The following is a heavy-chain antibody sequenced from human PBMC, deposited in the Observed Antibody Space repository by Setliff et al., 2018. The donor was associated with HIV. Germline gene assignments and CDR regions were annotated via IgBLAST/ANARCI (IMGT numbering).Heavy chain of an antibody. CDR3: ARRVVAATLDY. CDR2: IYYSGSA. D-gene: IGHD2-15*01. V-gene: IGHV4-39*01. CDR1: GGSIRSSIYY. Sequence: SETLSLTCTVSGGSIRSSIYYRGLSRKPPGKGLEWIGSIYYSGSAYYTPSLKSRVTMSVDTSKTQFSLNLSSVTAADTAVYYCARRVVAATLDYWGPGTLVAVSS. J-gene: IGHJ4*02.